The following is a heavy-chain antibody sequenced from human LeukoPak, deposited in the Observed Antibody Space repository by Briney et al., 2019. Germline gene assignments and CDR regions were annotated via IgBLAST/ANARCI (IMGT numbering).Heavy chain of an antibody. Sequence: SVKVSCKASGGTFSNYAISWVRQAPGQGLEWMGRIIPIFDITNYAQNFQGRVTITADKSTNTAYMELTSLKSDDTAVYYCAKEYGGLNRRIEAPDGRFDDWGQGTLVIVSS. CDR2: IIPIFDIT. D-gene: IGHD2/OR15-2a*01. V-gene: IGHV1-69*04. CDR3: AKEYGGLNRRIEAPDGRFDD. J-gene: IGHJ4*02. CDR1: GGTFSNYA.